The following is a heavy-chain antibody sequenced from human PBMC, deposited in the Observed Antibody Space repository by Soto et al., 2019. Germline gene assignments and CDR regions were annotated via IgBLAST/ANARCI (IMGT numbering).Heavy chain of an antibody. CDR1: GFTFSDQY. V-gene: IGHV3-72*01. Sequence: EVQLVESGGGLVQPGGSLRLSCVVSGFTFSDQYIDWVRQAPGKGLEWVGRTRNRANSYTTEYAASVKGRFTISRDDSQNSLYLQMSSLKTEDTAVYYCARERRNDKMVQGVLIYYYYYGMDVWGQGTTVIVSS. CDR2: TRNRANSYTT. CDR3: ARERRNDKMVQGVLIYYYYYGMDV. D-gene: IGHD3-10*01. J-gene: IGHJ6*02.